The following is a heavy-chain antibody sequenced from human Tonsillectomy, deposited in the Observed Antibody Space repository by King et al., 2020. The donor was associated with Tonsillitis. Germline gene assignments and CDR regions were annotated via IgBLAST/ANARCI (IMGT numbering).Heavy chain of an antibody. Sequence: QLQESGPGLVKPSETLSLTCTVSCCSISSHDLSWIREPPGKGLEWIGYISDTGSTNYNPSLKSRVTISVDTSKNQFSLKLSSVTAADSAVYYCARDRRLYDTVNYYYMDVWGKGTAVTVSS. CDR3: ARDRRLYDTVNYYYMDV. J-gene: IGHJ6*03. CDR2: ISDTGST. V-gene: IGHV4-59*11. CDR1: CCSISSHD. D-gene: IGHD3-9*01.